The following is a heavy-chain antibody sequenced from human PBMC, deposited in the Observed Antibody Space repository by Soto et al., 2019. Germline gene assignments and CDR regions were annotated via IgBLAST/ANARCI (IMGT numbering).Heavy chain of an antibody. Sequence: ASVKVSCKASGYTFTSYGISWVRQAPGQGLEWMGWISGYNGNTNYAQKLQGRVTLTTDTSTTTAYMELRSLRSDDTAVYYCARTYYYDSSGYLVPRTLYYYYYGMDVWGQGTTVTVSS. CDR1: GYTFTSYG. D-gene: IGHD3-22*01. CDR3: ARTYYYDSSGYLVPRTLYYYYYGMDV. V-gene: IGHV1-18*01. CDR2: ISGYNGNT. J-gene: IGHJ6*02.